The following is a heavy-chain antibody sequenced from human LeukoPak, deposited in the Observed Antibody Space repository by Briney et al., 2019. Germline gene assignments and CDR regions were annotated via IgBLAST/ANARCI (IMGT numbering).Heavy chain of an antibody. J-gene: IGHJ3*02. CDR2: ISGSGGST. CDR3: AKEAAYCGGDCYPDAFDI. V-gene: IGHV3-23*01. Sequence: PGGSLRLSCAASGFTFSSYAMSWVRRAPGKGLEWVSAISGSGGSTYYADSVKGRFTISRDNSKNTLYLQMNSLRAEDTAVYYCAKEAAYCGGDCYPDAFDIWGQGTMVTVSS. CDR1: GFTFSSYA. D-gene: IGHD2-21*01.